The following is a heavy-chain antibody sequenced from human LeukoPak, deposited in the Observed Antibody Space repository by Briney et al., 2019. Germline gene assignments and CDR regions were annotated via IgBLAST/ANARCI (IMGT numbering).Heavy chain of an antibody. CDR1: GFTFSNYA. V-gene: IGHV3-30*04. J-gene: IGHJ6*03. CDR2: ISYDGSDK. Sequence: GGSLRLSCAASGFTFSNYAMHWVRQAPGKGLEWVAVISYDGSDKYFADSVKGRFTISRDNSKNTLYLQMNSLRAEDTAVYYCARSLATSYYYMDVWGKGTTVTVSS. CDR3: ARSLATSYYYMDV. D-gene: IGHD5-12*01.